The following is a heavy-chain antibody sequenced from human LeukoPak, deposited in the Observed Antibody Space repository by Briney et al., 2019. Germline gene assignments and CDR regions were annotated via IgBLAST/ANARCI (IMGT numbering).Heavy chain of an antibody. Sequence: GASVKVSCKASGYTFTSYGISWVRQAPGQGLEWMGWISAYNGNTNYAQKLQGRVTMTTDTSTSTAYMELRSLRSDDTAVYYCARGGYCSSTSCPNPWFDPWGQGTLVTVSS. CDR3: ARGGYCSSTSCPNPWFDP. CDR1: GYTFTSYG. J-gene: IGHJ5*02. CDR2: ISAYNGNT. V-gene: IGHV1-18*01. D-gene: IGHD2-2*01.